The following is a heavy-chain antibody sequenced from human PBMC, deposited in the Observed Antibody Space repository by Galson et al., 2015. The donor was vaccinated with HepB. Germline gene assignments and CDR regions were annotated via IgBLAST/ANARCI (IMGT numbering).Heavy chain of an antibody. CDR1: GYTFTGFY. V-gene: IGHV1-2*06. CDR3: ARESLTTVDPKGAFDI. CDR2: INPNSGGT. Sequence: SVKVSCKASGYTFTGFYMHWVRQAPGQGLEWMGRINPNSGGTNYAQKFQGRVTMTRDTSISTAYMELSRLRSDDTAMYYCARESLTTVDPKGAFDIWGQGTVVTVSS. D-gene: IGHD4-11*01. J-gene: IGHJ3*02.